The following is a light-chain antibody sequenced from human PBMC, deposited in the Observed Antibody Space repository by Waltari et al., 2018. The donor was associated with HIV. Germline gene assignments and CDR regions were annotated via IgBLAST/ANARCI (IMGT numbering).Light chain of an antibody. CDR2: WAS. CDR1: HNVLYSPNNKNY. V-gene: IGKV4-1*01. J-gene: IGKJ1*01. CDR3: QQYANTPWT. Sequence: DIVMTQSPDSLAVSLGERAPINCKSSHNVLYSPNNKNYLAWLQQKPGQPPKLLIYWASIRESGVPDRFTGSGSGPDFTLSSSSLQAEDVAVYYCQQYANTPWTFGRGTKVEIK.